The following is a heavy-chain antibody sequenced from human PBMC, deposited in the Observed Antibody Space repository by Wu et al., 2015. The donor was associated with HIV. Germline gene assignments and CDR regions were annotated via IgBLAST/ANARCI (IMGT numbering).Heavy chain of an antibody. J-gene: IGHJ4*02. D-gene: IGHD5-18*01. CDR1: GYTLNNYY. CDR3: ARAGMAMGSFDY. CDR2: INPSGGST. V-gene: IGHV1-46*02. Sequence: QVQLVQSGAEVKKPGASVKVSCKASGYTLNNYYMHWVRQAPGQGLEWMGIINPSGGSTTYAQKFQGRVTMTRDTSTSTVYMELSSLKSEDTAVYYCARAGMAMGSFDYWGQGTLVTVSS.